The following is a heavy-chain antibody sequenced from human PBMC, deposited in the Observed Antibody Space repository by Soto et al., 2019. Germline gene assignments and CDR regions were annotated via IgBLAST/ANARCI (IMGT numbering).Heavy chain of an antibody. J-gene: IGHJ6*02. CDR3: ARMGVVTPGYYGGMDV. V-gene: IGHV1-8*01. CDR2: MNPYSETT. Sequence: ASVKVSCKASGYLFPSFDINWVRQATGQGLEWMGWMNPYSETTAYARKFEGRVTMTRNTSISTAYMELSSLGSEDPAVYYCARMGVVTPGYYGGMDVWGQGTTVTVS. CDR1: GYLFPSFD. D-gene: IGHD2-15*01.